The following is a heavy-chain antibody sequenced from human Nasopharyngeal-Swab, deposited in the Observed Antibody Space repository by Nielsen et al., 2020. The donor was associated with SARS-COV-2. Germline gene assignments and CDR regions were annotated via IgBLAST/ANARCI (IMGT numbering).Heavy chain of an antibody. CDR2: IYYSGDT. V-gene: IGHV4-30-4*08. J-gene: IGHJ5*02. CDR1: GVFISRGGAY. Sequence: SETLSLTCVVSGVFISRGGAYWSWLRQPPGKGLEWIGYIYYSGDTDYNPALQSRVSISADTSRNQFSLKLTSVTAADTAVYYCARTLYDIVTDQYEGYDTWGPGILVTVSS. D-gene: IGHD3-9*01. CDR3: ARTLYDIVTDQYEGYDT.